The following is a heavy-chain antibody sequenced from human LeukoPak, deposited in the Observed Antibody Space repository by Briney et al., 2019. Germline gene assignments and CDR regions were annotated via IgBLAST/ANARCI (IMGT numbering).Heavy chain of an antibody. J-gene: IGHJ3*02. D-gene: IGHD5-24*01. CDR2: ISSSSSFI. CDR3: ARDSEMATIGGAFDI. Sequence: GGFLRLSCAASGFTFSSYSINWVRQASGKGLEWVSSISSSSSFIYYADSVKGRFTISRDNAKNSLYLQMNSLRAEDTAVYYCARDSEMATIGGAFDIWGQGTMVTVSS. V-gene: IGHV3-21*01. CDR1: GFTFSSYS.